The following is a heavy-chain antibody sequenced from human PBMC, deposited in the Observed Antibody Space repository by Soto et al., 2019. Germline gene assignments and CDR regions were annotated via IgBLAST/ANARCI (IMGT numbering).Heavy chain of an antibody. Sequence: QVQLVQSGAEVKKPGSSVKVSCKASGGTFRSHAIKWVRQAPGQGLEWMGGSIPMFGTTNYAQKLQGRVTITADESTSTAYMELSSLRSEDTAVYYCAREINDMVRGHNWFDPWGQGTLVTVSS. CDR3: AREINDMVRGHNWFDP. CDR1: GGTFRSHA. CDR2: SIPMFGTT. D-gene: IGHD3-10*01. V-gene: IGHV1-69*01. J-gene: IGHJ5*02.